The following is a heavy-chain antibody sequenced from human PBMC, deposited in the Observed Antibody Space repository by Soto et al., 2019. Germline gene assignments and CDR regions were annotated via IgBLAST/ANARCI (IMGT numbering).Heavy chain of an antibody. CDR1: GFTFSSYG. CDR3: AKDRTSYGMDV. V-gene: IGHV3-30*18. J-gene: IGHJ6*02. CDR2: ISYDGSNK. Sequence: QVQLVESGGGVVQPGRSLRLSCAASGFTFSSYGMHWVRQAPGKGLEWVAVISYDGSNKYYADSVKGRFTISRDNSKNSLYLQMNSLRAEDTAVYYWAKDRTSYGMDVWGQGTTVTVSS.